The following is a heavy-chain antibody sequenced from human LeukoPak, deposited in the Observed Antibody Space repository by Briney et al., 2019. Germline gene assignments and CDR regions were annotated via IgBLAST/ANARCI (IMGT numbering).Heavy chain of an antibody. Sequence: ASVKVSCKASGYTFTSYYMHWVRQAPGQGLEWMGLINPTGGSTGYAQKFQGRVTMTRDTSISTAYMELSRLRSDDTAVYYCARSTYYGSGSYYNSRLPIDYWGQGTLVTVSS. V-gene: IGHV1-2*06. CDR2: INPTGGST. CDR1: GYTFTSYY. CDR3: ARSTYYGSGSYYNSRLPIDY. D-gene: IGHD3-10*01. J-gene: IGHJ4*02.